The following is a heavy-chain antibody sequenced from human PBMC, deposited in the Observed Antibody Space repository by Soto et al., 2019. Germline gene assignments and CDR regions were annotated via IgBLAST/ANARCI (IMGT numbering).Heavy chain of an antibody. CDR2: IYYSGST. CDR1: GGSISSYY. CDR3: ARHNYGSGSTYIDY. V-gene: IGHV4-59*08. D-gene: IGHD3-10*01. Sequence: SETLSLTCTVSGGSISSYYWSWIRQPPGKGLEWIGYIYYSGSTNYNPSLKSRVTISVDTSKNQFSLKLNSMTAADTTVYYCARHNYGSGSTYIDYWGQGTLVTVSS. J-gene: IGHJ4*02.